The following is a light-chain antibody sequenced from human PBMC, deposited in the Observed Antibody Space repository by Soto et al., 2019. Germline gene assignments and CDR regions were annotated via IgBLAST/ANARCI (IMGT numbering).Light chain of an antibody. CDR3: QQYNSYPGT. Sequence: EMGQCPYPRSGCVRERVTITCRASQSISSWLAWYQQKPGKAPKPMIYDASSLESGVPSRFSGSGSGKEFTLTISSLQPHDFATYYCQQYNSYPGTFGQGTKV. CDR1: QSISSW. V-gene: IGKV1-5*01. J-gene: IGKJ1*01. CDR2: DAS.